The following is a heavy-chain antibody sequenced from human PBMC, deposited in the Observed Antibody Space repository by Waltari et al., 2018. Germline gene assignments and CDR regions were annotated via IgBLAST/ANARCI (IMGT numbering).Heavy chain of an antibody. J-gene: IGHJ4*02. V-gene: IGHV3-23*01. CDR1: GFTFGRYA. CDR2: INGGGSTT. Sequence: EVQLLESGGDLVQPGESLRLSCAASGFTFGRYAMSWVRQAPGRGLEWVSTINGGGSTTFYAGSVKGRFTVSRDNSKNTLYLHINSLRVDDTAVHYCARDSWNNIWHRDYWGQGTLVTVSS. D-gene: IGHD1-1*01. CDR3: ARDSWNNIWHRDY.